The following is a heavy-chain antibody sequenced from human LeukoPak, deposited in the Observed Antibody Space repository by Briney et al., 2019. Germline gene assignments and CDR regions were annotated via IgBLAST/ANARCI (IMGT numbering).Heavy chain of an antibody. CDR1: GYTFTGYY. J-gene: IGHJ4*02. V-gene: IGHV1-2*02. D-gene: IGHD3-9*01. Sequence: ASVKVSCKASGYTFTGYYMHWVRQAPGQGLEWMGWINPNSGGTNYAQKFQGRVTMTRDTSISTAYMELSRLRSDDTAVCYCATWDVLRYFDWLSYWGQGTLVTVSS. CDR3: ATWDVLRYFDWLSY. CDR2: INPNSGGT.